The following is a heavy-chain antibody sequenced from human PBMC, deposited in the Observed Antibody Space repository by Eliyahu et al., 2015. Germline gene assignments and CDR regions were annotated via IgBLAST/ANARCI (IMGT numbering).Heavy chain of an antibody. CDR3: TTYDSSGYFLEY. D-gene: IGHD3-22*01. Sequence: VQLVXSGGGLVKPGGSLTLSCAASGFAFSNAWMSWIRQAPGKGLEFVGRIKDESDDATTDYTAPVKGRFTISRDDSKSTVYLQMNSLETEDTAVYYCTTYDSSGYFLEYWGQGTLVTVSS. J-gene: IGHJ4*02. V-gene: IGHV3-15*01. CDR1: GFAFSNAW. CDR2: IKDESDDATT.